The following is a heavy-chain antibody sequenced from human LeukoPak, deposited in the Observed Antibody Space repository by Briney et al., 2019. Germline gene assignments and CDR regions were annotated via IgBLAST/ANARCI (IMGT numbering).Heavy chain of an antibody. Sequence: PGGSLRLSCVASGLRFRNYGMHWVRQAPGKGLEWVAVIWYDGSNQYYVDSVKGRFTVSRDNAKNTLYLQIDSLRAEDTAVYYCATDRNAGKYYDFWGQGTLVTVSS. CDR3: ATDRNAGKYYDF. CDR1: GLRFRNYG. V-gene: IGHV3-33*01. D-gene: IGHD3-3*01. J-gene: IGHJ4*02. CDR2: IWYDGSNQ.